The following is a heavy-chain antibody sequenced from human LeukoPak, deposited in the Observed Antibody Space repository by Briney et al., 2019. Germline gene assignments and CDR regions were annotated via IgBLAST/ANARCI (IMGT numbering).Heavy chain of an antibody. V-gene: IGHV1-2*02. CDR3: ARGWLLDIAGPFDY. J-gene: IGHJ4*02. Sequence: GASVKVSCKASGYTLTGYYMHWVRQAPGQGLEWMGWINPNSGGTNYAQKFQGRVTMTRDTSISTAYMELSRLRSDDTAVYYCARGWLLDIAGPFDYWGQGTLVTVSS. CDR1: GYTLTGYY. D-gene: IGHD2-15*01. CDR2: INPNSGGT.